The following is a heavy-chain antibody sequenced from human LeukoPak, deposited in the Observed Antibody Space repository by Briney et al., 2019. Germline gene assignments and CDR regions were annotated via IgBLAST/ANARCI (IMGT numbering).Heavy chain of an antibody. D-gene: IGHD3-10*01. Sequence: GGSLRLSCAASGFTFSSYSMNWVRQAPGKGLEWVSSISSSSSYIYYADSVKGRFTISRDNAKNSLYLQMNSLRAEDTAVYFCARDRFGGSCYESWGQGTLVTVTS. CDR2: ISSSSSYI. V-gene: IGHV3-21*01. CDR3: ARDRFGGSCYES. CDR1: GFTFSSYS. J-gene: IGHJ5*02.